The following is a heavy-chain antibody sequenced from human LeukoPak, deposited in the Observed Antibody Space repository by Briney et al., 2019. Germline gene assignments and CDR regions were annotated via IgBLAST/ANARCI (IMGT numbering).Heavy chain of an antibody. Sequence: ASVKVSCKASGYTFTSYGISWVRQAPGQGLEWMGWISAYNGNTNYAQKLQGRVTMTTDTSTSTAYMELRSLRSDDTAVYYCARGQSNYDFWSGLXDAFDIWGQGTMVTVSS. CDR1: GYTFTSYG. J-gene: IGHJ3*02. CDR3: ARGQSNYDFWSGLXDAFDI. V-gene: IGHV1-18*01. D-gene: IGHD3-3*01. CDR2: ISAYNGNT.